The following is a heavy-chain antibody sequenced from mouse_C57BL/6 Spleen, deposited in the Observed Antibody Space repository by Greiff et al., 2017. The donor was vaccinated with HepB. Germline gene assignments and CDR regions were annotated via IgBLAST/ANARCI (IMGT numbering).Heavy chain of an antibody. D-gene: IGHD2-3*01. V-gene: IGHV5-9*01. Sequence: EVQGVESGGGLVKPGGSLKLSCAASGFTFSSYTMSWVRQTPEKRLEWVATISGGGGNTYYPDSVKGRFTISRDNAKNTLYLQMSSLRSEDTALYYCARHDGYYVFDYWGQGTTLTVSS. CDR3: ARHDGYYVFDY. CDR1: GFTFSSYT. CDR2: ISGGGGNT. J-gene: IGHJ2*01.